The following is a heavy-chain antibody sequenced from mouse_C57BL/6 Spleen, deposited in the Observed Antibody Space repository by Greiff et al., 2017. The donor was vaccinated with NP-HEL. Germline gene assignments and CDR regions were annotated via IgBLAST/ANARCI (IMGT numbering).Heavy chain of an antibody. Sequence: VKLMESGPGLVAPSQSLSITCTVSGFSLTSYGVHWVRQPPGKGLEWLVVIWSDGSTTYNSALKSRLSISKDNSKSQVFLKMNSLQTDDTAMYYCAREYYGSRGYYAMDYWGQGTSVTVSS. V-gene: IGHV2-6*03. CDR3: AREYYGSRGYYAMDY. J-gene: IGHJ4*01. CDR1: GFSLTSYG. D-gene: IGHD1-1*01. CDR2: IWSDGST.